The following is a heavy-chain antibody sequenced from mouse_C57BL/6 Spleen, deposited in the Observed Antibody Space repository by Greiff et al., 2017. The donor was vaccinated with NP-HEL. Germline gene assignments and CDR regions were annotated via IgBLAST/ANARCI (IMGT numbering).Heavy chain of an antibody. Sequence: VQLVESGAELVRPGPSVKVSCKASGYAFTNYLIEWVKQRPGQGLEWIGVINPGSGGTNYNEKFKGKATLTADKSSSTAYMQLSSLTSEDSAVYFCARGDGNYEFAYWGQGTLVTVSA. CDR2: INPGSGGT. CDR3: ARGDGNYEFAY. V-gene: IGHV1-54*01. D-gene: IGHD2-1*01. J-gene: IGHJ3*01. CDR1: GYAFTNYL.